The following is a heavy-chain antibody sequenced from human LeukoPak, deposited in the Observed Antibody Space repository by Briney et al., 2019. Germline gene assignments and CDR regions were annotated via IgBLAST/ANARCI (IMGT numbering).Heavy chain of an antibody. CDR1: GRSISSGGYF. D-gene: IGHD1-1*01. CDR3: AVERRYLKS. CDR2: IYYSART. J-gene: IGHJ4*02. V-gene: IGHV4-31*03. Sequence: SETLSLTCTVSGRSISSGGYFWPWIPQHPGKGFEWIGYIYYSARTYYTTSLKSRVTISVDTFKTQFSLKLSSVTAADTAVYYCAVERRYLKSWGQGTLVTVSA.